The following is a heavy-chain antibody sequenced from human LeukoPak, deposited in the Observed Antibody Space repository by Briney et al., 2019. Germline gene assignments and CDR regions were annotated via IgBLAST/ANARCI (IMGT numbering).Heavy chain of an antibody. J-gene: IGHJ4*02. CDR1: GFTVSSNY. Sequence: GRSLRLSCAASGFTVSSNYMSWVRQAPGKGLEWVSVIYSGGSTYYADSVKGRFTISRHNSKNTLYLQMNSLRAEDTAVYYCARVGGSGYYYVGYWGQGTLVTVSS. V-gene: IGHV3-53*04. D-gene: IGHD3-22*01. CDR3: ARVGGSGYYYVGY. CDR2: IYSGGST.